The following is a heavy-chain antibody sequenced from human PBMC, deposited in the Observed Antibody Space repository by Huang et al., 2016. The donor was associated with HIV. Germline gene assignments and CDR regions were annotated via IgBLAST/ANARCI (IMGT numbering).Heavy chain of an antibody. CDR2: IFPDDSDT. D-gene: IGHD6-6*01. CDR1: GYSFSSYW. Sequence: VQLVLSGAEVKKPGESLKISCKGSGYSFSSYWIAWVRQMPGKSLEWMGIIFPDDSDTTYSPSFEGQVTISADKSIGTAYLQWSSLKASDTAMYYCARRFSSSSGYFDYWGQGSLVTVSS. V-gene: IGHV5-51*01. J-gene: IGHJ4*02. CDR3: ARRFSSSSGYFDY.